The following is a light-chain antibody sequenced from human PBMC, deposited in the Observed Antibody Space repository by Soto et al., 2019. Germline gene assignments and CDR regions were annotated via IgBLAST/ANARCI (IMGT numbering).Light chain of an antibody. V-gene: IGLV2-14*01. CDR2: QVT. CDR1: SSDLAICNY. CDR3: SSYTDSSNDV. J-gene: IGLJ1*01. Sequence: QSVLTQPASVSGSPGQSSTISCTGTSSDLAICNYVSWCQQQPGKAPKLMIYQVTNRPSGVSNRFSGSRSGNTACLTLSRLQAEDEAAYYCSSYTDSSNDVFGTGTKVTV.